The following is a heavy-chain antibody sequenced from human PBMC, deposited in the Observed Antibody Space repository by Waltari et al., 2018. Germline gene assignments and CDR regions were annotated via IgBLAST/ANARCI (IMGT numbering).Heavy chain of an antibody. Sequence: QVQLQESGPGLVKPSETLSLTCTVSGGSISSYYWSWIRQPPGKGLEWIGYIYYSGSTNYNPSLKSRVTISVDTSKNQFSLKLSSVTAADTAVYYCAAGATPYYFDYWGQGTLVTVSS. J-gene: IGHJ4*02. D-gene: IGHD1-26*01. CDR3: AAGATPYYFDY. V-gene: IGHV4-59*01. CDR2: IYYSGST. CDR1: GGSISSYY.